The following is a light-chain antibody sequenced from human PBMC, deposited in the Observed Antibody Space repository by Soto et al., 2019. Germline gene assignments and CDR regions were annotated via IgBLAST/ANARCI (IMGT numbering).Light chain of an antibody. CDR3: QHFGVTTFR. V-gene: IGKV3-20*01. CDR1: QSISGNY. Sequence: NQSSVTLSLSRGYRFTRSCMSSQSISGNYLAWYQHKPGQAPRLLISGTYTRATGIPDRFSGSGSGTDFTLTISRLEPEDFAVYYCQHFGVTTFRFGPGTLLEIK. J-gene: IGKJ5*01. CDR2: GTY.